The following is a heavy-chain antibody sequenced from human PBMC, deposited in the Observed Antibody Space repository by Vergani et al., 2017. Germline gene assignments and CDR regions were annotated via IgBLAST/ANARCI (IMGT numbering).Heavy chain of an antibody. D-gene: IGHD3-22*01. J-gene: IGHJ4*02. V-gene: IGHV4-59*01. CDR2: IYYSGST. CDR3: SRRDSSGDFYYCDY. CDR1: GGSISSYH. Sequence: QVQLQESGPGLVKPSETLSLTCTVSGGSISSYHWSWIRQPPGKGLEWIGHIYYSGSTNYNPSLKSRVTISVDTSKNQFSLRLRSVTAADTAVYYCSRRDSSGDFYYCDYWGQGTLVTVSS.